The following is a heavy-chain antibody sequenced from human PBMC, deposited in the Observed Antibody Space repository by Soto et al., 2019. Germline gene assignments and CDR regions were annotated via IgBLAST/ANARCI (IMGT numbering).Heavy chain of an antibody. Sequence: PSETLSLTCAVSGGSISSSNWWSWVRQPPGKGLEWIGEIYHSGSTNYNPSLKSRVTISVDKSKNQFSLKLSSVTAADTAVYYCARDDYDILTGYFYGMDVWGQGTTVTV. CDR2: IYHSGST. CDR3: ARDDYDILTGYFYGMDV. D-gene: IGHD3-9*01. CDR1: GGSISSSNW. J-gene: IGHJ6*02. V-gene: IGHV4-4*02.